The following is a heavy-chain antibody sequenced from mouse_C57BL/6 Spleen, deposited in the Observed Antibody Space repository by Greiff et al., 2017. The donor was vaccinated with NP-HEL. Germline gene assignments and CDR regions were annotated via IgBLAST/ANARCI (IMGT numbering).Heavy chain of an antibody. CDR3: TIIYYGPWFAY. D-gene: IGHD2-1*01. Sequence: EVKVEESGGGLVQPGGSMKLSCVASGFTFSNYWMNWVRQSPEKGLEWVAQIRLKSDNYATHYAESVKGRFTISRDDSKSSVYLQMNNLRAEDTGIYYCTIIYYGPWFAYWGQGTLVTVSA. V-gene: IGHV6-3*01. CDR2: IRLKSDNYAT. CDR1: GFTFSNYW. J-gene: IGHJ3*01.